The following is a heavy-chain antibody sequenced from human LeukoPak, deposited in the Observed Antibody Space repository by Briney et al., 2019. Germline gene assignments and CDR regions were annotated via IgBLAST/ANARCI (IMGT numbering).Heavy chain of an antibody. D-gene: IGHD2-2*01. CDR3: ARETRSGAFDV. CDR1: GFTFSSYW. J-gene: IGHJ3*01. V-gene: IGHV3-74*01. Sequence: PGGSLRLSCAASGFTFSSYWIHWVRQAPGKGLVWVSRINNDGSGTNYADSVKGRFTISRDNAKNTLYLQMNSLRAEDTAVYYCARETRSGAFDVWGQGTMVTVSS. CDR2: INNDGSGT.